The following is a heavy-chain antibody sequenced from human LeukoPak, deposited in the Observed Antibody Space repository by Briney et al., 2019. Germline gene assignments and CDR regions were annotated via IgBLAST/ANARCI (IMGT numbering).Heavy chain of an antibody. D-gene: IGHD3-22*01. J-gene: IGHJ4*02. CDR3: ARVGITMLVVVPHFDY. V-gene: IGHV4-59*01. CDR1: GGSISSYY. Sequence: SETLSLTCTVSGGSISSYYWSWIRQPPGKGLEWIGYIYYSGSTNYNPSLKSRVTISVDTSKNQFSLKLSSVTAADTAVYYCARVGITMLVVVPHFDYWGQETLVTVSS. CDR2: IYYSGST.